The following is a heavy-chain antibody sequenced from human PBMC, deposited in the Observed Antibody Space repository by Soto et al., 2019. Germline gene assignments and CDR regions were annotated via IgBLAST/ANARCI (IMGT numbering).Heavy chain of an antibody. CDR3: ARGQVVAAQH. CDR1: GDSIYISVDA. D-gene: IGHD2-15*01. J-gene: IGHJ4*02. V-gene: IGHV4-30-2*01. CDR2: IYHSGST. Sequence: HSYSLALSRAVCGDSIYISVDAGTWIRQPPGKGLEWIGYIYHSGSTYYNPSLKSRVTISVDRSKNQFSLKLSSVTAADTAVYYCARGQVVAAQHWGQGTLVTVPQ.